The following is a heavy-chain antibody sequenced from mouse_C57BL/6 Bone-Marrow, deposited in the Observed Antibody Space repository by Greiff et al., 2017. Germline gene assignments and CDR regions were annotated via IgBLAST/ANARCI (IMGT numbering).Heavy chain of an antibody. J-gene: IGHJ2*01. CDR2: IHPNSGST. CDR1: GYTFTSYW. CDR3: ARDYYGSSPDY. D-gene: IGHD1-1*01. V-gene: IGHV1-64*01. Sequence: QVQLQQPGAELVKPGASVKLSCKASGYTFTSYWMHWVKQRPGQGLEWIGMIHPNSGSTNYNEKFKSKATLTVDKSSSTAYMQLSSLTSEDSAVYYCARDYYGSSPDYRGQGTTLTVSS.